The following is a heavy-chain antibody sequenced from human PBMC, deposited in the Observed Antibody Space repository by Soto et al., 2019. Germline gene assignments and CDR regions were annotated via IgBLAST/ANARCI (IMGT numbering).Heavy chain of an antibody. CDR2: INPNSGGT. CDR1: GYTFTGYY. Sequence: GASVKVSCKASGYTFTGYYTHWVRQAPGQGLEWMGWINPNSGGTNYAQKFQGRVTMTRDTSISTAYMELSRLRSDDTAVYYCARPDLLNYYDSSGYFVDAFDIWGQGTMVTVSS. D-gene: IGHD3-22*01. CDR3: ARPDLLNYYDSSGYFVDAFDI. V-gene: IGHV1-2*02. J-gene: IGHJ3*02.